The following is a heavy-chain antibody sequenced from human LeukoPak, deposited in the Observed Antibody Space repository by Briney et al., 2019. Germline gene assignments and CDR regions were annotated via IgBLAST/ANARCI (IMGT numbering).Heavy chain of an antibody. CDR1: GGSISSSSYY. J-gene: IGHJ4*02. D-gene: IGHD6-6*01. V-gene: IGHV4-39*01. CDR3: ARPRGSSPYISFDY. CDR2: IYYGGST. Sequence: SETLSLTCTVSGGSISSSSYYWGWIRQPPGKGLEWIGSIYYGGSTYYNPSLKSRVTISVDTSKNRFSLNLSSVTAADTAVYYCARPRGSSPYISFDYWGQGTLVTVSS.